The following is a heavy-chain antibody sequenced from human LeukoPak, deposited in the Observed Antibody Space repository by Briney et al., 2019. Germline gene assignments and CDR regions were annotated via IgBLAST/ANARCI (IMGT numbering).Heavy chain of an antibody. V-gene: IGHV1-69*04. J-gene: IGHJ5*02. CDR2: IIPILGIA. D-gene: IGHD6-13*01. CDR1: GGTFSSYA. Sequence: GSSVRVSCKASGGTFSSYAISWVRQAPGQGLEWMGRIIPILGIANYAQKFQGRVTITADRSTSTAYMELSSLRSEDTAVYYCASFSSSSWSNWFDPWGQGTLVTASS. CDR3: ASFSSSSWSNWFDP.